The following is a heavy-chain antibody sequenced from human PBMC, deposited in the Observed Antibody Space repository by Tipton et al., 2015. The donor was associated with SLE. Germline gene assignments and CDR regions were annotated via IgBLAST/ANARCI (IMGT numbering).Heavy chain of an antibody. CDR3: ARDSAVNFWYFDL. CDR2: ISYTGNT. J-gene: IGHJ2*01. CDR1: AGPINSHY. Sequence: TLSLTCTVSAGPINSHYFSWIRQPPGKGLEWIGYISYTGNTNFNPSLKSRVTMSVATSKNQFSLRLTSVTAADTAMYYCARDSAVNFWYFDLWGRGTLVTVSS. V-gene: IGHV4-59*11.